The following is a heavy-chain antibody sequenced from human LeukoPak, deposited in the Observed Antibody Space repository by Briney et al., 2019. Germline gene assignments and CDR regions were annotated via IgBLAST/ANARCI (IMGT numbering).Heavy chain of an antibody. CDR1: EGTFTSYA. CDR3: ARSVSGGRSPYYYTYGMDV. CDR2: IIPIFGTA. D-gene: IGHD2-15*01. Sequence: SVRVSCKASEGTFTSYAISWVRQAPGQGREWMGGIIPIFGTADYAQQFQGRVTITADQSTSTPYIELSSLRSEDTAVYYCARSVSGGRSPYYYTYGMDVWGQGTTVTVSS. V-gene: IGHV1-69*13. J-gene: IGHJ6*02.